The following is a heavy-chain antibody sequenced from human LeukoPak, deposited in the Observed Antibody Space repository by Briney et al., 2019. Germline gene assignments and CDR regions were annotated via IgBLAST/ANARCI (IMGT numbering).Heavy chain of an antibody. J-gene: IGHJ5*02. V-gene: IGHV3-9*03. D-gene: IGHD6-19*01. CDR2: ISWNSGSI. CDR1: GFTFDDYA. CDR3: AKGNRQWLNLNWFDP. Sequence: GRSLRLSCAASGFTFDDYAMHWVRQAPGKGLEWVSGISWNSGSIGYADSVKGRFTISRDNAKKSLYLQMKSLRAEDMALYYCAKGNRQWLNLNWFDPWGQGTLVAVSS.